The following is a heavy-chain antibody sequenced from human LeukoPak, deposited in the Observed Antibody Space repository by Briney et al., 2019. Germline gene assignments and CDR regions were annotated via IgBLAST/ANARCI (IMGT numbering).Heavy chain of an antibody. V-gene: IGHV3-33*03. Sequence: GRSLRLSCAASGFTFSSYGMHWVRQAPGKGLEWVAVIWYDGSNKYYADSVKGRFTISRDNAKNSLYLQMNSLRAEDTAVYYCARTRGSGTGSYYFDYWGQGTLVTVSS. CDR1: GFTFSSYG. D-gene: IGHD3-10*01. CDR2: IWYDGSNK. CDR3: ARTRGSGTGSYYFDY. J-gene: IGHJ4*02.